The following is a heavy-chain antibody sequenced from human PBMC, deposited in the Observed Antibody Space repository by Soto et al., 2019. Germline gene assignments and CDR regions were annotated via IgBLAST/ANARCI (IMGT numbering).Heavy chain of an antibody. V-gene: IGHV4-59*01. CDR1: GVSISSYY. CDR2: SHYSGST. CDR3: ASHRQATNSYMHL. Sequence: SETLSLTSAVSGVSISSYYWSWVRQFPGKGLERIGYSHYSGSTNYNASLQSRVALSMDTSKSQFSRRLTPASPADMAVYYRASHRQATNSYMHLWGKETTVT. J-gene: IGHJ6*03.